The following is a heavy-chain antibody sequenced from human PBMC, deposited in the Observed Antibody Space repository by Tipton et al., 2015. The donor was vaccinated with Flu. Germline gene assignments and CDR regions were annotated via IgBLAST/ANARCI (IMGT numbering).Heavy chain of an antibody. V-gene: IGHV3-23*01. CDR1: GFTFSSYA. Sequence: GSLRLSCAASGFTFSSYAMSWVRQAPGKGLEWVSAISGSGGSTYYADSVKGRFTIPRDNSKNTLYLQMNSLRAEDTAVYYCANQGEYSSSGGWGQGTLVTVSS. J-gene: IGHJ4*02. CDR2: ISGSGGST. CDR3: ANQGEYSSSGG. D-gene: IGHD6-6*01.